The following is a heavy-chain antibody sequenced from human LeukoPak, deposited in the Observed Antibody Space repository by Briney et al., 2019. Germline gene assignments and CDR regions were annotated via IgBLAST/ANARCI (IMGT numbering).Heavy chain of an antibody. CDR1: GFTFSNYA. V-gene: IGHV3-23*01. CDR3: AKISPYGGNSA. D-gene: IGHD4-23*01. Sequence: GGSLRLSCAASGFTFSNYAMSWVRQAPGKGLEWASAISGNGGSTYYADSVKGRFTISRDNSKNTLYLQMNSLSAEDTAVYYCAKISPYGGNSAWGQGTLVTVSS. CDR2: ISGNGGST. J-gene: IGHJ4*02.